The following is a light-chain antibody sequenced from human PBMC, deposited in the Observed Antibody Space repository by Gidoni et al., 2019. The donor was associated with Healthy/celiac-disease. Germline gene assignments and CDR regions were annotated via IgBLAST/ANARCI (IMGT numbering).Light chain of an antibody. CDR2: DAS. CDR1: QGISSA. V-gene: IGKV1-13*02. Sequence: AIQLTQSPSSLSASVGDRVTITCRASQGISSALAWYQQKPGKAPKLLIYDASSLESGVPSRFSGSVSGTDFTLTISSLQPEDFATYYCQQFNSYPPRITFGQGTRLEIK. CDR3: QQFNSYPPRIT. J-gene: IGKJ5*01.